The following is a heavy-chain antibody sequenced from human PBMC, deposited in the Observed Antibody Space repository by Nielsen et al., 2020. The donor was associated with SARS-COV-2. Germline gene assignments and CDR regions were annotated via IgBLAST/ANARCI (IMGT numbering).Heavy chain of an antibody. CDR2: IYDSGNT. D-gene: IGHD3-3*01. V-gene: IGHV4-59*13. CDR1: GGAISSYY. J-gene: IGHJ4*02. Sequence: SETLSLTCTVSGGAISSYYWTWIRQPPEKGLEWIAYIYDSGNTNYNPSLKSRVTISVDTSRNQFYLKLTSVTAADTAVYYCARGSDEGLALWGQGTLVTVSS. CDR3: ARGSDEGLAL.